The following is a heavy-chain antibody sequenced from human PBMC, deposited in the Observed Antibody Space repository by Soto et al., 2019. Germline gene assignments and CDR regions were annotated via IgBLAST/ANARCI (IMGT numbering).Heavy chain of an antibody. Sequence: GGSLRLSCAASGFTFSSYAMHWVRQAPGKGLEWVAVISYDGSNKYYADSVKGRFTISRDNSKNTLYLQMNSLRAEDTAVYYCAGATVAGGYWGQGTLVTVSS. CDR3: AGATVAGGY. CDR2: ISYDGSNK. J-gene: IGHJ4*02. V-gene: IGHV3-30-3*01. D-gene: IGHD6-19*01. CDR1: GFTFSSYA.